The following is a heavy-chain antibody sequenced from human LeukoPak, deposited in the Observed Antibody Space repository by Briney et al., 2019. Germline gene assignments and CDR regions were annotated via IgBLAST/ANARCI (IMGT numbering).Heavy chain of an antibody. CDR1: GFTFSSYS. D-gene: IGHD3-22*01. V-gene: IGHV3-21*01. J-gene: IGHJ3*02. Sequence: GGSLRLSCAASGFTFSSYSMNWVRQAPGKGLEWVSSISSSSSYIYYADSVKGRFTISRDNAKNSLYLQMNSLRAEDTAVYYCARALPCPYYDSSGYCDDAFDIWGQGAMVTVSS. CDR2: ISSSSSYI. CDR3: ARALPCPYYDSSGYCDDAFDI.